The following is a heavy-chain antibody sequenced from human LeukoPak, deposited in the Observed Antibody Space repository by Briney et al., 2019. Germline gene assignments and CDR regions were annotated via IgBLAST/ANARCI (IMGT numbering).Heavy chain of an antibody. CDR1: GFTFSSYG. J-gene: IGHJ4*02. D-gene: IGHD1-20*01. CDR2: IWYDGSNK. CDR3: ARDLNWNGPGYFDY. V-gene: IGHV3-33*01. Sequence: GGSLRLSCAASGFTFSSYGMHWVRQAPGKGLEWVAVIWYDGSNKYYADSVKGRFTISRDNSKNTLYLQMNSLRAEDTAVYYCARDLNWNGPGYFDYWGQGTLVTVSS.